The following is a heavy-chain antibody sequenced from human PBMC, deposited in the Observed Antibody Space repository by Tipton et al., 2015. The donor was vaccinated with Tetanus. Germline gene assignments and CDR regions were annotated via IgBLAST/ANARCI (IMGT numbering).Heavy chain of an antibody. V-gene: IGHV1-2*02. J-gene: IGHJ5*02. CDR3: ATNRVTTHDWFDP. Sequence: QSGAEVKKPGASVKVSCKASGHTVSVSYIHWVRQAPGQGLQWLGWINPKRCVTKYSHHFQDRVTPTRDTSIGTTYMEVSGLTSDDTAVYYCATNRVTTHDWFDPWGQGTLVIVSS. CDR2: INPKRCVT. CDR1: GHTVSVSY. D-gene: IGHD1-14*01.